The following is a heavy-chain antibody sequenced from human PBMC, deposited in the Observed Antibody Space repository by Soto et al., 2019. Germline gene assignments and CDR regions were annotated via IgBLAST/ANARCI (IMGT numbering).Heavy chain of an antibody. CDR2: ISGSGGST. CDR1: GFTFSSYA. J-gene: IGHJ4*02. Sequence: PGGSLRLSCAASGFTFSSYAMSWVRQAPGKGLEWVSAISGSGGSTYYADSVKGRFTISRDNSKNTLYLQMNSLRAEDTAVYYCAKRLYIVATIENYFDYWGQGTLVTVSS. V-gene: IGHV3-23*01. CDR3: AKRLYIVATIENYFDY. D-gene: IGHD5-12*01.